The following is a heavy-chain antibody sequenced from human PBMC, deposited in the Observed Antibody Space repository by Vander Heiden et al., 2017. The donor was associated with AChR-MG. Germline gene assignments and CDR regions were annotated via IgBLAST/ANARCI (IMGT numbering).Heavy chain of an antibody. J-gene: IGHJ6*02. V-gene: IGHV1-46*01. Sequence: QVQLVQSGAEVKKPGASVKVSCKASGYTFTSYYMHWVRQAPGQGLEWMGIINPSGGSTSYAQKFQGRVTMTRDTSTNTVYMELSSLRSEDTAVYYCARDIVVVPAARGMDVWGQGTTVTVSS. CDR2: INPSGGST. CDR3: ARDIVVVPAARGMDV. CDR1: GYTFTSYY. D-gene: IGHD2-2*01.